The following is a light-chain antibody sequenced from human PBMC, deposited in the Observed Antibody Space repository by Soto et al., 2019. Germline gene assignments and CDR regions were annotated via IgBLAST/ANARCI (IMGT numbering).Light chain of an antibody. CDR2: DAS. CDR1: QSVSSY. CDR3: QRRSNWEVYI. V-gene: IGKV3-11*01. Sequence: EIVLTQSPATLSLSPGERATLSCRASQSVSSYLAWYQQKPGQAPRLLIYDASNRATGIPARFSGSGSGTDFPLTISTLDPEDFAVYYGQRRSNWEVYIFGQGTML. J-gene: IGKJ2*01.